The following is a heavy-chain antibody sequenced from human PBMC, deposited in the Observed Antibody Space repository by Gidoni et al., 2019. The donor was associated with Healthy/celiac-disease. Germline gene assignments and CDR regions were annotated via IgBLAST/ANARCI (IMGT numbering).Heavy chain of an antibody. CDR2: IIPICGTA. Sequence: QVQLVQSGAEVKKPGSSVKVSCKASGGTFSSYAISWVRQAPGQGLEWMGGIIPICGTANYAQKFQGRVTITADKSTSTAYMELSSLRSEDTAVYYCARALDYDSSGYYSPFDYWGQGTLVTVSS. V-gene: IGHV1-69*06. D-gene: IGHD3-22*01. CDR1: GGTFSSYA. CDR3: ARALDYDSSGYYSPFDY. J-gene: IGHJ4*02.